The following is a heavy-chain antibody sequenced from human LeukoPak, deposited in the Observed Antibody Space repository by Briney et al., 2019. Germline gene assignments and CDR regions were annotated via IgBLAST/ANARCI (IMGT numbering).Heavy chain of an antibody. V-gene: IGHV4-61*02. CDR3: ARDHGGYCSGGSCYSDWFDP. CDR2: IYTSGST. Sequence: SETLSLTCTVSGGSITSGTYYWTWIRQPAGKGLEWIGRIYTSGSTDYNPSLKSRVTVSVDESKNHFSLKLRSVTAADTAVYYCARDHGGYCSGGSCYSDWFDPWGQGTLVTVSS. D-gene: IGHD2-15*01. J-gene: IGHJ5*02. CDR1: GGSITSGTYY.